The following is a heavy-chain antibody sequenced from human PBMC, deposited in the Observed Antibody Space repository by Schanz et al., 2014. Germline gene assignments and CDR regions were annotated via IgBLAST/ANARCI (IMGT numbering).Heavy chain of an antibody. D-gene: IGHD2-21*02. CDR2: ISYDGSFE. Sequence: QVQVEEGGGGVVQPGRSLRLSCGASGFTFSDYGTHWVRQAPGKGLGWVAFISYDGSFEASLDSVKGRFTISRDNSKNTLYLQMSSLRGEDTAVYYCAKDLEPQCGGDCPLTWGQGTLVTVSS. V-gene: IGHV3-30*18. CDR3: AKDLEPQCGGDCPLT. CDR1: GFTFSDYG. J-gene: IGHJ4*02.